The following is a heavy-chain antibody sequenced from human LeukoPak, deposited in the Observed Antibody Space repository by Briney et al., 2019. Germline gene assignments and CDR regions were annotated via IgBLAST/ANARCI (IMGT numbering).Heavy chain of an antibody. D-gene: IGHD3-9*01. CDR1: GFTFDDYG. CDR3: ARDRGQLVIPFFFDY. CDR2: INWNGGST. Sequence: GGSLRLSCAASGFTFDDYGMSWVRQAPGKGLEWVSGINWNGGSTGYADSVKGRFTISRDNAKNSLYLQMNSLRAEDTALYYCARDRGQLVIPFFFDYWGQGILVTVSS. V-gene: IGHV3-20*04. J-gene: IGHJ4*02.